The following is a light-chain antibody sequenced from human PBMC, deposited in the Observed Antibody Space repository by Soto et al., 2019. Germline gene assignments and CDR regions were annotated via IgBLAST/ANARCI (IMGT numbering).Light chain of an antibody. V-gene: IGKV3-11*01. Sequence: EIVLTQSPATLSLSPGERATLSCRASQSVSSYLAWYQQKPGQAPRLLIYDASNRATGIPARFSGSGSGTDFTLTISSREPEDFAVYYCQQRSNWPPEFTFGPGTKVDIK. CDR3: QQRSNWPPEFT. J-gene: IGKJ3*01. CDR1: QSVSSY. CDR2: DAS.